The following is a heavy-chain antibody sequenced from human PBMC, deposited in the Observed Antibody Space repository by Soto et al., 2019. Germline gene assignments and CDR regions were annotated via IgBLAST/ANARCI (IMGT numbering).Heavy chain of an antibody. D-gene: IGHD5-12*01. CDR1: GGAFTNDI. CDR2: IMLLLDIT. V-gene: IGHV1-69*08. CDR3: ARDSPIGSTFSGYAAIDY. Sequence: QVQLVQSGAEVKKPGSSVKVSCKASGGAFTNDIITWVRQAPGQGLEWMGRIMLLLDITNYAQKFQGIVTITAEKSTSTAYMELNSLISEDTAVYSCARDSPIGSTFSGYAAIDYWGQGTLVTVSS. J-gene: IGHJ4*02.